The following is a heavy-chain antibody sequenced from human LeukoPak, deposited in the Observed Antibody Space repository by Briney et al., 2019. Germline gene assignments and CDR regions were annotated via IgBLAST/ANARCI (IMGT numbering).Heavy chain of an antibody. CDR1: GDSMNSRDFL. CDR3: ARHFGT. V-gene: IGHV4-39*01. CDR2: LNSNGNT. Sequence: SETLSLTCTVSGDSMNSRDFLWGWIRQTPGKGLEWLGSLNSNGNTYYRSSLKSRVTISVDTSKNQFSLKLRSVTAADTAVYYCARHFGTWGQGTLVTVSS. D-gene: IGHD3/OR15-3a*01. J-gene: IGHJ4*02.